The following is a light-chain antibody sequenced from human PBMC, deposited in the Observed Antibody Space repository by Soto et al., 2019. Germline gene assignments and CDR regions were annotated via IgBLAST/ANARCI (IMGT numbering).Light chain of an antibody. V-gene: IGKV1-8*01. CDR1: QGISSY. CDR2: AAS. J-gene: IGKJ1*01. Sequence: AIRMTQSPSSFSASTGDRVTITCRASQGISSYLAWYQQKPGKAPKLLIYAASTLQSGVPSRFSGSGSGTDFNLTISCQQSEDFATYYCQQYDSYPRTFGQGTKVEI. CDR3: QQYDSYPRT.